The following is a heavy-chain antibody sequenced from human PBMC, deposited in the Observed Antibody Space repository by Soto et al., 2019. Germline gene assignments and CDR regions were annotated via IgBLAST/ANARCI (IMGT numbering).Heavy chain of an antibody. Sequence: ASVKVSCKVSGYTLTELSMHWVRQAPGKGLEWMGGFDPEDGETIYAQKFQGRVTTTEDTSTDTAYMELSSLRSEDTAVYYCATASVGYSSGWYVTWGQGTLVTVSS. CDR3: ATASVGYSSGWYVT. CDR1: GYTLTELS. CDR2: FDPEDGET. D-gene: IGHD6-19*01. J-gene: IGHJ4*02. V-gene: IGHV1-24*01.